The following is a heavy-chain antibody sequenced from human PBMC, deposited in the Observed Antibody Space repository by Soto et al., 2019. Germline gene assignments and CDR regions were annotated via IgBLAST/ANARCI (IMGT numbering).Heavy chain of an antibody. V-gene: IGHV3-21*01. Sequence: GGSLRLSCAASGFTFSSYSMNWVRQAPGKGLEWVSSISSSSSYIYYADSVKGRFTISRDNAKNSLYLQMNSLRAEDTAVYYCARDDSSSWYMGYYYYYGMDVWGQGATVTVSS. CDR2: ISSSSSYI. D-gene: IGHD6-13*01. CDR1: GFTFSSYS. CDR3: ARDDSSSWYMGYYYYYGMDV. J-gene: IGHJ6*02.